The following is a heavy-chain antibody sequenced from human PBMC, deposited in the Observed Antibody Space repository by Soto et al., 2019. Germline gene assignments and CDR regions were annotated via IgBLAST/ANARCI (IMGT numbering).Heavy chain of an antibody. V-gene: IGHV6-1*01. CDR2: TYYRSKWSK. CDR1: GGSVSSTSSA. J-gene: IGHJ4*02. CDR3: ARGHSGYFYY. Sequence: PSHTLSLTCAISGGSVSSTSSAWNWIRQSPSRGLEWLGRTYYRSKWSKDYALSVKSRISITPDTSKNQFSLQLNSVTPEDTAVYYCARGHSGYFYYWGQGTLVTVSS.